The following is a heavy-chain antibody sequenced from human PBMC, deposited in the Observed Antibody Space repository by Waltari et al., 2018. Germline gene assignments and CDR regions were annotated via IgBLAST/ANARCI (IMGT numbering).Heavy chain of an antibody. J-gene: IGHJ4*02. CDR1: GGSISSYY. Sequence: QVQLQESGPGLVKPSETLSLTCTVSGGSISSYYWSWIRQTPGKGLEWIGYIYYSGSTNYTPSLKSRVTISVDTSKNQFYLKLSSVTAADTAVYYCARSRPPIAAAGLDYWGQGTLVTVSS. D-gene: IGHD6-13*01. V-gene: IGHV4-59*01. CDR2: IYYSGST. CDR3: ARSRPPIAAAGLDY.